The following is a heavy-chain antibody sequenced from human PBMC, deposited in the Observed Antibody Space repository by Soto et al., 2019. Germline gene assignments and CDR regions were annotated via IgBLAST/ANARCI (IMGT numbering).Heavy chain of an antibody. CDR1: GYTFTSYD. Sequence: GASVKVSCKASGYTFTSYDINWVRHATGQGLEWMGWMNPNSGNTGYAQKFQGRVTMTGNTSISTAYMELSSLRSEDTAVYYCALERSWGNYCGGDCDPRHPHYYFDYWGQGTLVTVSS. J-gene: IGHJ4*02. CDR3: ALERSWGNYCGGDCDPRHPHYYFDY. CDR2: MNPNSGNT. D-gene: IGHD2-21*02. V-gene: IGHV1-8*01.